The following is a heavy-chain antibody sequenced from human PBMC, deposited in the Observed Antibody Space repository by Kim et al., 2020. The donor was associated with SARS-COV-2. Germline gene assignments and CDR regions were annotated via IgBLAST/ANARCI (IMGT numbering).Heavy chain of an antibody. CDR2: ISSSSSYI. D-gene: IGHD6-13*01. CDR3: ARDGYGIAAAGRPYYYYYGMDV. CDR1: GFTFSSYS. J-gene: IGHJ6*02. Sequence: GGSLRLSCAASGFTFSSYSMNWVRQAPGKGLEWVSSISSSSSYIYYADSVKGRFTISRDNAKNSLYLQMNSLRAEDTAVYYCARDGYGIAAAGRPYYYYYGMDVWGQGTTVTVSS. V-gene: IGHV3-21*01.